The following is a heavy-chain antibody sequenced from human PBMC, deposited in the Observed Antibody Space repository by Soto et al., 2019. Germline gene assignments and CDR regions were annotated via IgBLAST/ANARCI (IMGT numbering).Heavy chain of an antibody. CDR1: GFTFSSYS. CDR2: ISSSSSNI. V-gene: IGHV3-48*01. D-gene: IGHD3-16*02. CDR3: ARGGYDCIWGSCRSQDAFDI. J-gene: IGHJ3*02. Sequence: EVQLVESGGGLVQPGGSLRLSCAASGFTFSSYSMNWVRQAPGKGLEWVSYISSSSSNIYYADSVKGRFTISRDNAKKSLYLQMNSLRAEDAAVYYCARGGYDCIWGSCRSQDAFDIWGQGTMVTVSS.